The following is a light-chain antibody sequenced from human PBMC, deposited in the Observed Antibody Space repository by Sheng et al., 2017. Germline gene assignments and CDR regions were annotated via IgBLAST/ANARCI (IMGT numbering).Light chain of an antibody. CDR2: RDS. Sequence: SYELTQPLSVSVALGQTARITCGGNNIGGKNVHWYQHKPGQAPVVVIYRDSNRPSGIPERFSGSNSGNTATLIISRAQAGDEADYYCQVWDGSTVIFGGGTKLTVL. V-gene: IGLV3-9*01. J-gene: IGLJ2*01. CDR1: NIGGKN. CDR3: QVWDGSTVI.